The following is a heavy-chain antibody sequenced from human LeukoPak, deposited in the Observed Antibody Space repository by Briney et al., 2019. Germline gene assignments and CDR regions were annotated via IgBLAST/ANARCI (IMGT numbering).Heavy chain of an antibody. CDR2: FDPEDGET. Sequence: ASVKVSCKVSGYTLTELSMHWVRQAPGKGLEWMGGFDPEDGETIYAQKFQGRVTITADESTSTAYMELSSLRSEDTAVYYCAGDSSGYYYWFDPWGQGTLVTVSS. CDR1: GYTLTELS. J-gene: IGHJ5*02. V-gene: IGHV1-24*01. CDR3: AGDSSGYYYWFDP. D-gene: IGHD3-22*01.